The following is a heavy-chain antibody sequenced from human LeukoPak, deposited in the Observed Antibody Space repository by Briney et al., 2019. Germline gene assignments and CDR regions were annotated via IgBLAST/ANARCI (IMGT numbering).Heavy chain of an antibody. J-gene: IGHJ4*02. Sequence: GGSLRLSCAASGFTFSSYAMSWVRQAPGKGLEWVSAISGSGGSTYYADSVKGRFTISRDNSKNTLSLQMHSLRAEDTAVYYCAKSEEYGVYEVAYLPDYWGQGTLVTVSS. CDR3: AKSEEYGVYEVAYLPDY. CDR1: GFTFSSYA. V-gene: IGHV3-23*01. CDR2: ISGSGGST. D-gene: IGHD4-17*01.